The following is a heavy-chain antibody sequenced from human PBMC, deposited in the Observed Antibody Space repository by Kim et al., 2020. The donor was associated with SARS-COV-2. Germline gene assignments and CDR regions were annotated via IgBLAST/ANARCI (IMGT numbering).Heavy chain of an antibody. CDR3: ARDLRHLQSYYDYVWGSYRHVSFDY. Sequence: SETLSLTCTVSGGSISSYYWSWIRQPAGKGLEWIGRIYTSGSTNYNPSLKSRVTMSVDTSKNQFSLKLSSVTAADTAVYYCARDLRHLQSYYDYVWGSYRHVSFDYWGQGTLVTVSS. V-gene: IGHV4-4*07. J-gene: IGHJ4*02. D-gene: IGHD3-16*02. CDR1: GGSISSYY. CDR2: IYTSGST.